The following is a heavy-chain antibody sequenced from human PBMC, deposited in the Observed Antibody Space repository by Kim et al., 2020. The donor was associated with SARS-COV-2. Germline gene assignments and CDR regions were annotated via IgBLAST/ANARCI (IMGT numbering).Heavy chain of an antibody. Sequence: GGSLRLSCTTSGFNFDEYAISWFRQTPGKGLEWVGFFRSKVYGGTADYAASVKGRFTISRDDSKGIAYLQMNGLKTEDTAVYYCTRGFRRTTVTTADFWGQGTLVTVSS. CDR3: TRGFRRTTVTTADF. J-gene: IGHJ4*02. D-gene: IGHD4-17*01. CDR1: GFNFDEYA. V-gene: IGHV3-49*03. CDR2: FRSKVYGGTA.